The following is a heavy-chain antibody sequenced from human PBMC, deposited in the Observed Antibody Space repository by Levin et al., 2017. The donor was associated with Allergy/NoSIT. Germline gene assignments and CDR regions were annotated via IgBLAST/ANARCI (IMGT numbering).Heavy chain of an antibody. CDR1: GGSFSGYY. CDR3: ARKPPLSY. J-gene: IGHJ4*02. CDR2: INHSGST. V-gene: IGHV4-34*01. Sequence: GSLRLSCAVYGGSFSGYYWSWIRQPPGKGLEWIGEINHSGSTNYNPSLKSRVTISVDTSKNQFSLKLSSVTAADTAVYYCARKPPLSYWGQGTLVTVSS.